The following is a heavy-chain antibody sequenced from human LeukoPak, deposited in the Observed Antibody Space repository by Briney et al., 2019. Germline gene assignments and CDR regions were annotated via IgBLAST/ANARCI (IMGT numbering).Heavy chain of an antibody. D-gene: IGHD5-12*01. CDR3: AKEADIVATTIGGGFDY. CDR2: ISWNSGSI. Sequence: GRSLRLSCAASGFTFDDYAMHWVRQAPGKGLEWVSGISWNSGSIGYADSVKGRFTISRDNAKNSLYLQMNSLRAEDTALHYCAKEADIVATTIGGGFDYWGQGTLVTVSS. V-gene: IGHV3-9*01. J-gene: IGHJ4*02. CDR1: GFTFDDYA.